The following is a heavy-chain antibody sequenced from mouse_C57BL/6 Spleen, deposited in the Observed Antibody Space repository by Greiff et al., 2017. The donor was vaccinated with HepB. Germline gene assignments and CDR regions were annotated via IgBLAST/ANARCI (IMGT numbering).Heavy chain of an antibody. CDR3: ARGDYGPAWFAY. D-gene: IGHD1-1*02. V-gene: IGHV1-75*01. J-gene: IGHJ3*01. CDR2: IFPGSGST. Sequence: QVQLKESRPELVKPGASVKISCKASGYTFTDYYINWVKQRPGQGLEWIGWIFPGSGSTYYNEKFKGKATLTVDKSSSTAYMLLSSLTSEDSAVYFCARGDYGPAWFAYWGQGTLVTVSA. CDR1: GYTFTDYY.